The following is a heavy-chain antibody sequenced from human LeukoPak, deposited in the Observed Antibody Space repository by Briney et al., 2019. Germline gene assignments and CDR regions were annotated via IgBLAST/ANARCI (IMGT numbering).Heavy chain of an antibody. CDR3: ARVYYDSSGYNFDY. Sequence: PSETLSLTCTVSGGSISSYYWSWIRQPPGEGLEWIGYIYYSGSTNYNPSLKSRVTISVDTSKNQFSLKLSSVTAADTAVYYCARVYYDSSGYNFDYWGQGILVTVSS. D-gene: IGHD3-22*01. CDR1: GGSISSYY. J-gene: IGHJ4*02. V-gene: IGHV4-59*01. CDR2: IYYSGST.